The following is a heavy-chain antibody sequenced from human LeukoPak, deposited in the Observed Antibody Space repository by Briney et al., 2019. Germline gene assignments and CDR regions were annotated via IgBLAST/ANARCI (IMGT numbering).Heavy chain of an antibody. CDR3: AKGGMITFGGVIVSLYYYGMDV. D-gene: IGHD3-16*02. CDR2: IKQDGSEK. J-gene: IGHJ6*02. Sequence: PGGSLRLSCAASGFTFSSYWMNWARQAPGKGLEWVASIKQDGSEKYYVDSVKGRFTISRDNAKNSLYLQMNSLRAEDTAVYYCAKGGMITFGGVIVSLYYYGMDVWGQGTTVTVSS. V-gene: IGHV3-7*01. CDR1: GFTFSSYW.